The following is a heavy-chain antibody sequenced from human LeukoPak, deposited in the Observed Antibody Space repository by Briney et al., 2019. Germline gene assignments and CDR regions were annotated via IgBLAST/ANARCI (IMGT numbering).Heavy chain of an antibody. CDR2: FQYDGSNK. CDR1: GFPFRSYG. D-gene: IGHD6-13*01. J-gene: IGHJ6*03. CDR3: ARWIGAAGIEYHYYMDV. V-gene: IGHV3-30*02. Sequence: GGSLRLSCAAFGFPFRSYGMHWVRQAPAKGLEWMAFFQYDGSNKYYADSVKGRFTISRDNSKNTLDLQMDSLRPEDTAVYYCARWIGAAGIEYHYYMDVWGRGTTVTVSS.